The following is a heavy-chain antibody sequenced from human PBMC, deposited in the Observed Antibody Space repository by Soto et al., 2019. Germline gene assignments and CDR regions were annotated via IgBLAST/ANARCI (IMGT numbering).Heavy chain of an antibody. CDR2: IHSSGSI. D-gene: IGHD3-22*01. CDR3: ARDLDGLHDDTSGPFPRPG. V-gene: IGHV4-30-4*01. Sequence: SETLSLTCTVSGGSISSDDYYWSWIRQAPGRGLEWIGYIHSSGSIYYNPSLKSRATMSIDTAGNQFSLKVGSVTVADTAVYYCARDLDGLHDDTSGPFPRPGWGQGTLVTVSS. J-gene: IGHJ1*01. CDR1: GGSISSDDYY.